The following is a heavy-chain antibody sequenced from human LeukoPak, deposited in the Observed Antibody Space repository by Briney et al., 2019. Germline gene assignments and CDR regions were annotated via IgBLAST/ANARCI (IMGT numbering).Heavy chain of an antibody. Sequence: PSQTLSLTCAVSGGSISSGGYSWSWIRQPPGTGLGWIGYIYHSGSTYYNPSLKSRVTISVDRSKNHLSLKLSSVTAADTAVYYCASTTDDYGDNMDAFDIWGQGTMVTVSS. V-gene: IGHV4-30-2*01. D-gene: IGHD4-17*01. J-gene: IGHJ3*02. CDR3: ASTTDDYGDNMDAFDI. CDR1: GGSISSGGYS. CDR2: IYHSGST.